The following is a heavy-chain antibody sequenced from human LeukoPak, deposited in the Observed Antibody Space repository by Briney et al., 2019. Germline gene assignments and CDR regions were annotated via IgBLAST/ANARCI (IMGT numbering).Heavy chain of an antibody. V-gene: IGHV3-66*01. D-gene: IGHD3-10*01. Sequence: QTGGSLRLSCAASGFTVGSNYMSWVRQAPGKGLEWVSVIYSGGSTYYADSVKGRFTISRDNSKNTLYLQMNSLRAEDTAVYYCASGDHLYYFDYWGQGTLVTVFS. J-gene: IGHJ4*02. CDR2: IYSGGST. CDR1: GFTVGSNY. CDR3: ASGDHLYYFDY.